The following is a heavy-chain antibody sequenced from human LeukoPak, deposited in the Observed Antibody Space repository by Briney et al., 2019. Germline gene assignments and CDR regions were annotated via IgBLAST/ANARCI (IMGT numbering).Heavy chain of an antibody. V-gene: IGHV1-2*06. D-gene: IGHD1-26*01. CDR1: GYTFTSYY. J-gene: IGHJ4*02. CDR3: TVVGPYIPLDY. Sequence: GASVKVSCKASGYTFTSYYMHWVRQAPGQGLEWMGRINPNSGGTNYAQKFQGRVTMTRDTSISTAYMELSRLRSDDTAVYYCTVVGPYIPLDYWGQGTLVTVSS. CDR2: INPNSGGT.